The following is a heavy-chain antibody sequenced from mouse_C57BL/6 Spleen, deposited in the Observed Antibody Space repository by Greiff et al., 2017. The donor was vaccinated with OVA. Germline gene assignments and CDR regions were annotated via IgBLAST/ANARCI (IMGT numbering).Heavy chain of an antibody. Sequence: EVNVVESGGGLVKPGGSLTLSCAASGFTFSDYGMHWVRQAPEKGLEWVAYISSGSSTIYYADTVKGRFTISRDNAKNTLFLQMTSLRSEDTAMYYCARSSSYDYWGQGTTLTVSS. CDR3: ARSSSYDY. CDR2: ISSGSSTI. V-gene: IGHV5-17*01. D-gene: IGHD1-1*01. CDR1: GFTFSDYG. J-gene: IGHJ2*01.